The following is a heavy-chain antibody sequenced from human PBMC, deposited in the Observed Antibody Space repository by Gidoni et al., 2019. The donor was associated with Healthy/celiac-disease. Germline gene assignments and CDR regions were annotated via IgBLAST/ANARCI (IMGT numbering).Heavy chain of an antibody. Sequence: EVQLVESGGGLVQPGRSLRLSCAASGFTFDDYAMHWVRQAPGKGLEWVSGISWNSGSIGYADSVKGRFTISRDNAKNSLYLQMNSLRAEDTALYYCAKDVHFRELLGTYDYWGQGTLVTVSS. CDR1: GFTFDDYA. V-gene: IGHV3-9*01. D-gene: IGHD3-10*01. J-gene: IGHJ4*02. CDR2: ISWNSGSI. CDR3: AKDVHFRELLGTYDY.